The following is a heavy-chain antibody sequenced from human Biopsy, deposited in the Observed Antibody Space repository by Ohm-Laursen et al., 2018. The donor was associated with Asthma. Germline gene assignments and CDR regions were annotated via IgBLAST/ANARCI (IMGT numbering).Heavy chain of an antibody. CDR2: IIPIFGTT. D-gene: IGHD3-10*01. J-gene: IGHJ4*02. Sequence: VSSVKVSCKASGGTFNYAITWVRQAPGQGLDWMGGIIPIFGTTNYAQKFKGRVTITADESSSTAYMELSSLRSEDTAVYYCASETGHSYGSGSEYYFDYWGLGTLVTVSS. CDR3: ASETGHSYGSGSEYYFDY. V-gene: IGHV1-69*01. CDR1: GGTFNYA.